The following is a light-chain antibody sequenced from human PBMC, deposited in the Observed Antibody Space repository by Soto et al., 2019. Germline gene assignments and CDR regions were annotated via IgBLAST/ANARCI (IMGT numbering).Light chain of an antibody. CDR1: QRVSSN. CDR3: QQYNNWPPDRT. CDR2: GAS. Sequence: EIVMTQSPATLSVSPGERATLSCRASQRVSSNLAWYQQKPGQAPRLLIYGASTRATGIPARFSGSGSGTEFTLTISSLQSEDFAIYFCQQYNNWPPDRTFGQGTKVEIK. J-gene: IGKJ1*01. V-gene: IGKV3-15*01.